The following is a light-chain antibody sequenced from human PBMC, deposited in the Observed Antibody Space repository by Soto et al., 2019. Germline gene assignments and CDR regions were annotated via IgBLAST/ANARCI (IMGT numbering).Light chain of an antibody. CDR3: QQYNNWPAWP. CDR1: QSVSSN. Sequence: EIVMTQSPATLSVSPGERATLSCRASQSVSSNLAWYQQKPGPAPRLLIYGASTRATGIPARFSGSGSGTEFTLTISSLQSEDFAVYYCQQYNNWPAWPLGQGTKVDI. V-gene: IGKV3-15*01. CDR2: GAS. J-gene: IGKJ1*01.